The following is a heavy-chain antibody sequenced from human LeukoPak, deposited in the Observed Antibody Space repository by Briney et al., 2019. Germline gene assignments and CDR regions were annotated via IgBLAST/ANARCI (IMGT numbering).Heavy chain of an antibody. V-gene: IGHV1-18*01. Sequence: ASVKVSCKASGYTFTSYGISWVRQAPGQGLEWMGWISAYNGNTNYAQKLQGRVTMTTDTSTSTAYMELRSLRSDDTAVYYCARAEGVYCSSTSCYTLDYWGQGTLVTVSS. CDR2: ISAYNGNT. J-gene: IGHJ4*02. CDR3: ARAEGVYCSSTSCYTLDY. D-gene: IGHD2-2*02. CDR1: GYTFTSYG.